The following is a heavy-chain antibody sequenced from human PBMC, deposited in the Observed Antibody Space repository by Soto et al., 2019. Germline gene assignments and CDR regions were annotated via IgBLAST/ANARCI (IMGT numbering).Heavy chain of an antibody. D-gene: IGHD2-2*01. V-gene: IGHV1-46*03. Sequence: QVQLVQSGAEVKKPGASVKVSCKASGYTFTSYYMHWVRQAPGQGLEWMGIINPSGGSTSYAQKFQGRVTMTRDTSTSTGYMELSSLRSEDTAVYYCARDWEGVVVPAAMPYYYYYGMDVWGQGTTVTVSS. CDR2: INPSGGST. J-gene: IGHJ6*02. CDR1: GYTFTSYY. CDR3: ARDWEGVVVPAAMPYYYYYGMDV.